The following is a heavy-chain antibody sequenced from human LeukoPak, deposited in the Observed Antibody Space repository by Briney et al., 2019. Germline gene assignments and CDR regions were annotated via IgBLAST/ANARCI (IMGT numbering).Heavy chain of an antibody. CDR2: ISAYNGNT. CDR1: GYTFTSYG. J-gene: IGHJ5*02. D-gene: IGHD2-2*02. V-gene: IGHV1-18*01. CDR3: ARDRFYCSSTSCYMRGIWFDP. Sequence: ASVKVSCKASGYTFTSYGISWVRQAPGQGLEWMGWISAYNGNTNYAQKLQGRVTMTTDTSTSTAYMELSRLRSDDTAAYYCARDRFYCSSTSCYMRGIWFDPWGQGTLVTVSS.